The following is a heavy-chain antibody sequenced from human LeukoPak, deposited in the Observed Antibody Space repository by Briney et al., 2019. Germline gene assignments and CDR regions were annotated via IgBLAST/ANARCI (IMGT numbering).Heavy chain of an antibody. Sequence: RASVKVSCKASGYTFTGYYMHWVRQAPGQGLEWMGWINPNSGGTNYAQKFQGRVTMTRDTSISTAYMGLSRLRSDDTAVYYCARDARIDDILTEDYYYYMDVWGKGTTVTIS. J-gene: IGHJ6*03. CDR1: GYTFTGYY. CDR3: ARDARIDDILTEDYYYYMDV. D-gene: IGHD3-9*01. V-gene: IGHV1-2*02. CDR2: INPNSGGT.